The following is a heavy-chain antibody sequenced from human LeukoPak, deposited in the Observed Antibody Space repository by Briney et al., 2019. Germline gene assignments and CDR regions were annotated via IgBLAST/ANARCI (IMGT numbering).Heavy chain of an antibody. D-gene: IGHD3-22*01. V-gene: IGHV7-4-1*01. J-gene: IGHJ4*02. CDR2: INTNTGNP. CDR3: ARGYYYDSNGYFDY. Sequence: GASVKVSCKASGYTFTSYAMNWVRQAPGQGLEWMGWINTNTGNPTYDQGFTGRFVFSLDTSVSTAYLQIRSLEAEDTAVYYCARGYYYDSNGYFDYWGQGTLVTVSS. CDR1: GYTFTSYA.